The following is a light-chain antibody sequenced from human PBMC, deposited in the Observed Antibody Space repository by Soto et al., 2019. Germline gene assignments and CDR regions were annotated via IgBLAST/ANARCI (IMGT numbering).Light chain of an antibody. CDR3: QQYSNWPPIT. CDR1: QSVSSSY. J-gene: IGKJ5*01. CDR2: SAT. Sequence: EIVLTQSPGTLSLSPVERATLSCRASQSVSSSYLAWYQQKPGQAPRLLIYSATKRATGIPDRFSGSGSGTDFTLTISRLEPEDFAVYYCQQYSNWPPITFGQGTRLEIK. V-gene: IGKV3-20*01.